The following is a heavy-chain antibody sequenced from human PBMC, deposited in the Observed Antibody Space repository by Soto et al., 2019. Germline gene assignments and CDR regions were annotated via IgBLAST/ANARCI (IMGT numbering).Heavy chain of an antibody. CDR1: GFTFSNAW. D-gene: IGHD2-21*02. J-gene: IGHJ4*02. V-gene: IGHV3-15*07. CDR2: VKSKTHGGTT. Sequence: PGGSLRLSCAASGFTFSNAWINWVRQAPGKGLEWVGRVKSKTHGGTTDFAASVKGRFAISRDDSISMAFMRMNSLKIEDTAVYYCARGVTTFDYWGQGTLVTVSS. CDR3: ARGVTTFDY.